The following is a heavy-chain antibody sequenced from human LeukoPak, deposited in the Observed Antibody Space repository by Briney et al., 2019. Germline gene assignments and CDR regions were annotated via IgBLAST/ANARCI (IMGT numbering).Heavy chain of an antibody. V-gene: IGHV3-21*05. D-gene: IGHD3-22*01. CDR1: GFIYSNYG. Sequence: KPGGSLRLSCAASGFIYSNYGMNWVRQAPGKGLEWVSYISGSGTYIDYSDSVKGRFTISRDNAKNSLYLQMNSLRAEDTAVYYRARGHSSGYYPKYWGQGTLVTVSS. J-gene: IGHJ4*02. CDR2: ISGSGTYI. CDR3: ARGHSSGYYPKY.